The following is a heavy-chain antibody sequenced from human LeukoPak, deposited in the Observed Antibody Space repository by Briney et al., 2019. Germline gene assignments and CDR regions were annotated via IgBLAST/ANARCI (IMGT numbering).Heavy chain of an antibody. CDR3: ARANPDNYYDSSGYYFWAAFDI. V-gene: IGHV1-8*01. CDR2: MNPNSGNT. CDR1: GYTFTSYD. Sequence: ASVTVSCKASGYTFTSYDINWVRQATGQGLEWMGWMNPNSGNTGYAQKFQGRVTMTRNTSISTAYMELSSLRSEDTAVYYCARANPDNYYDSSGYYFWAAFDIWGQGTMVTVSS. J-gene: IGHJ3*02. D-gene: IGHD3-22*01.